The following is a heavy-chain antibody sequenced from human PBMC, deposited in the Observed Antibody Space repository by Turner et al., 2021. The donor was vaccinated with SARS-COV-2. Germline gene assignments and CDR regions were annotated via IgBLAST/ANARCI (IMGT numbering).Heavy chain of an antibody. CDR3: ARRMDTAMDYYGMDV. J-gene: IGHJ6*02. CDR1: GGPISRSRYY. CDR2: INYSGST. V-gene: IGHV4-39*01. D-gene: IGHD5-18*01. Sequence: LQLHASGPGLVKPSGTLSLTCSLAGGPISRSRYYCGWLRQPPGKGLEWIGKINYSGSTSYNPPQKSGGTMSVETDKKQSSLKLSSVTAADTAVDYCARRMDTAMDYYGMDVWGQGTTVTVSS.